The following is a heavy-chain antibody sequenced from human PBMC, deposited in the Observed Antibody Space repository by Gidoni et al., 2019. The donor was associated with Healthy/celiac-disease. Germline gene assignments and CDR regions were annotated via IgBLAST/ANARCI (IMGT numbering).Heavy chain of an antibody. CDR3: ANQDSSGNNDAFDI. Sequence: EVQLVESGGGVVQPGGSLRLSCAASGFTFDDYAMHWVRQAPGKGLEWVSLISGDGGSTYYADSVKGRFTISRDNNKNSLYLQMNSLRTEDTALYYCANQDSSGNNDAFDIWGQGTMVTVSS. J-gene: IGHJ3*02. V-gene: IGHV3-43*02. D-gene: IGHD3-22*01. CDR1: GFTFDDYA. CDR2: ISGDGGST.